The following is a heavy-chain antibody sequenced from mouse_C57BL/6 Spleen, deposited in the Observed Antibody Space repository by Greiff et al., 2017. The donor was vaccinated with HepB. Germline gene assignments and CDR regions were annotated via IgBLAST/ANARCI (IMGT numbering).Heavy chain of an antibody. Sequence: LVESGPELVKPGASVKISCKASGYTFTDYYINWVKQRPGQGLEWIGWIYPGSGNTKYNEKFKGKATLTVDTSSSTAYMQLSSLTSEDSEVYFCARSKGVGPYYFDYWGQGTTRTVSS. V-gene: IGHV1-84*01. J-gene: IGHJ2*01. CDR1: GYTFTDYY. D-gene: IGHD4-1*01. CDR3: ARSKGVGPYYFDY. CDR2: IYPGSGNT.